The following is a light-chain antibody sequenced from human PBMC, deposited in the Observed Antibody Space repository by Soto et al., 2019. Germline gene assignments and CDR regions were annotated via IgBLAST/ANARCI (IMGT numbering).Light chain of an antibody. CDR3: QQYSGSPPLT. CDR2: GAS. Sequence: ENVLTQSPGTLSLSPGERATLSCRASQSISSSYLAWYQQKPGRPPRLLIYGASNRATGIPDRFSGSGSGTDFTLTISRLEPEDFAVYYCQQYSGSPPLTFGGGTKVEIK. V-gene: IGKV3-20*01. J-gene: IGKJ4*01. CDR1: QSISSSY.